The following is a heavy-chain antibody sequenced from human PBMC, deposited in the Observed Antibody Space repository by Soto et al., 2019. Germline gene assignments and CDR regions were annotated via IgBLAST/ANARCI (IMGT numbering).Heavy chain of an antibody. CDR1: GFTFSSYA. D-gene: IGHD6-13*01. V-gene: IGHV3-23*01. CDR3: AKDRAAGPSFFDY. Sequence: VGSLRLSCAASGFTFSSYAMSWVRQAPGKGLEWVSAISGSGGSTYYADSVKGRFTISRDNSKNTLYLQMNSLRAEDTAVYYCAKDRAAGPSFFDYWGQGTLVTVSS. J-gene: IGHJ4*02. CDR2: ISGSGGST.